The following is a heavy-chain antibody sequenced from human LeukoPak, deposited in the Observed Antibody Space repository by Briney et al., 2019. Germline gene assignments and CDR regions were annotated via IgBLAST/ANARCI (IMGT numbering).Heavy chain of an antibody. Sequence: GGSLRLSCAASGFTLSSYAMNWVRQAPGKGLDWVSGISTSGGTTYYADSVKGRFTISRDNSKNTLYLQMNSLSVEDTAVYYCAKDEVLWFGERAFDIWGHGTMVTVSS. CDR3: AKDEVLWFGERAFDI. D-gene: IGHD3-10*01. CDR1: GFTLSSYA. J-gene: IGHJ3*02. V-gene: IGHV3-23*01. CDR2: ISTSGGTT.